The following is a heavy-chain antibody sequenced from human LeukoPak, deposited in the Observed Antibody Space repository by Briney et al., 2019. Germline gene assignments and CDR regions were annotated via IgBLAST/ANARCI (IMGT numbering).Heavy chain of an antibody. Sequence: GGSLRLSCAASGFTFSINAMSWVRQAPGKGLEWVSMIHGGGGSAYYADSVKGRFTISRDDSKNTLFLQMNSLRAEDTAVYYCARLRSTTMTLYSFDYWGQGTLVTVSS. V-gene: IGHV3-23*01. CDR3: ARLRSTTMTLYSFDY. J-gene: IGHJ4*02. D-gene: IGHD2-2*01. CDR1: GFTFSINA. CDR2: IHGGGGSA.